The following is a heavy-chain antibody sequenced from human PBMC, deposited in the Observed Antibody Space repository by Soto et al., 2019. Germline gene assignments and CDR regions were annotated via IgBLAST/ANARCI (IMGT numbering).Heavy chain of an antibody. V-gene: IGHV4-39*01. CDR3: ARRGSGHTLDY. CDR2: IYSRST. D-gene: IGHD3-10*01. Sequence: SETLSLTSGVPGASISRGGFHWGWIRQPTGQGLEWIGSIYSRSTYDNPALKSRVTISADTPKHEFSLRLTSVPASDTAVYCCARRGSGHTLDYWGQGTLVTVSS. J-gene: IGHJ4*02. CDR1: GASISRGGFH.